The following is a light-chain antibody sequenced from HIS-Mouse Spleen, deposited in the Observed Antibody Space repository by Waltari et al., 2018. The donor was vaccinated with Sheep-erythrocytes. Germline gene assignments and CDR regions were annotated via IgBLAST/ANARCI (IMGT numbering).Light chain of an antibody. CDR2: DVS. J-gene: IGLJ1*01. V-gene: IGLV2-11*01. CDR3: CSYAGSYNHV. Sequence: QSALTQPRSVSGSPGQSVTISCTGTSSDVGVYNYISVYQQYPGKAPKLMIYDVSKRPSGVPDRFSGSKSGNTASLTISGLQAEDEADYYCCSYAGSYNHVFATGTKVTVL. CDR1: SSDVGVYNY.